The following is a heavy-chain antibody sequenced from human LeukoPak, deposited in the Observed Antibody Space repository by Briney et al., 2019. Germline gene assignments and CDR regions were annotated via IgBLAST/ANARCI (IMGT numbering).Heavy chain of an antibody. CDR1: GYTFTGYY. V-gene: IGHV1-2*02. D-gene: IGHD6-19*01. CDR2: INPNSGGT. Sequence: ASVKVSCKASGYTFTGYYMHWVRQAPGQGLEWMGWINPNSGGTNYAQKFQGRVTMTRDTSISTAYMELSRLRSDDTAVYCCARDRLAGTEDWFDPWGQGTLVTVSS. J-gene: IGHJ5*02. CDR3: ARDRLAGTEDWFDP.